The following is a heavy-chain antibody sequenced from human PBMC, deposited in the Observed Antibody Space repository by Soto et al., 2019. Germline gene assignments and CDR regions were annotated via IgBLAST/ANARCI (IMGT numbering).Heavy chain of an antibody. J-gene: IGHJ6*02. Sequence: QVQLVQSGAEVKKPGSSVKVSCKASGGTFSSYAISWVRQAPGQGLEWMGGIIPIFGTANYAQKFQGRVTITADESTSTAYMELSSLRSEDTAVYYCARQGRGSMVPGPEIPSYYYYYGMDVWGQGTTVTVSS. V-gene: IGHV1-69*01. CDR2: IIPIFGTA. D-gene: IGHD3-10*01. CDR1: GGTFSSYA. CDR3: ARQGRGSMVPGPEIPSYYYYYGMDV.